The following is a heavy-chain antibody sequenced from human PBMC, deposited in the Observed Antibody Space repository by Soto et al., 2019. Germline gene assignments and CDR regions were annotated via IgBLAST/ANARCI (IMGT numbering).Heavy chain of an antibody. CDR2: IIPIFGTA. CDR3: AREPPTVKGSSPPPFDWFDP. CDR1: GGTFSSYA. D-gene: IGHD4-4*01. J-gene: IGHJ5*02. V-gene: IGHV1-69*13. Sequence: GASVKVSCKASGGTFSSYAISWVRQAPGQGLEWMGGIIPIFGTANYAQKFQGRVTITADESTSTAYMELSSLRSEDTAVYYCAREPPTVKGSSPPPFDWFDPWGQGTLVTVSS.